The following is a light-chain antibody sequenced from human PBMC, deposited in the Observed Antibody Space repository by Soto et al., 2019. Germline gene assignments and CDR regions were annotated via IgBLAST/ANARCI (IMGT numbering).Light chain of an antibody. Sequence: DLQMTQSPSSLSASVGVRVTITCRSSQPISTSLNWYQQKAGRGPKLLNFSGSSLKRGVPSTFTGRGSGTDFTLTISTLQPDDVATYYCQQSYSSPLTFGQGTRLE. CDR3: QQSYSSPLT. CDR1: QPISTS. CDR2: SGS. J-gene: IGKJ2*01. V-gene: IGKV1-39*01.